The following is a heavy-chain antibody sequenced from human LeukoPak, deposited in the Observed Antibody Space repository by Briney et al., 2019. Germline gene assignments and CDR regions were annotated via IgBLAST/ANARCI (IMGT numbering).Heavy chain of an antibody. Sequence: XWXXQPXXXGLEWIGSIYYSGSTYYNPSLKSRFTISVDTSKNQFSLKLSSVTAADTAVYYCARGRGMTTIDYWGQGTLVTVSS. CDR3: ARGRGMTTIDY. CDR2: IYYSGST. D-gene: IGHD4-17*01. J-gene: IGHJ4*02. V-gene: IGHV4-39*01.